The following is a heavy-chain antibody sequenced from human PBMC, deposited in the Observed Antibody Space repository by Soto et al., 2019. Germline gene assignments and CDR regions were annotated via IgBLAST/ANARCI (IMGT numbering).Heavy chain of an antibody. J-gene: IGHJ6*02. Sequence: SETLSLTCAVSGYSISSGYYWGWIRQPPGKGLEWTGSIYHSGSTYYNPSLKSRVTISVDTSKNQFSLKLSSVTAADTAVYYCARDLGQYSSSVDSGMDVWGQGTTVTVSS. CDR3: ARDLGQYSSSVDSGMDV. D-gene: IGHD6-6*01. V-gene: IGHV4-38-2*02. CDR2: IYHSGST. CDR1: GYSISSGYY.